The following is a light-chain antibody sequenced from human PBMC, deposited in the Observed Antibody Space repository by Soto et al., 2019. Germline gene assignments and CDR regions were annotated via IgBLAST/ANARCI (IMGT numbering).Light chain of an antibody. J-gene: IGKJ5*01. CDR3: QQRSNWPPIT. Sequence: EIVMTQSPPTLSVSPGERATLSCRASQSVRTYVAWYQQKPGQAPRLLIYDASNRATGIPARFSGSGSGTDFTLTISSLEPEDFAVYYCQQRSNWPPITFGQGTRLEI. V-gene: IGKV3-11*01. CDR1: QSVRTY. CDR2: DAS.